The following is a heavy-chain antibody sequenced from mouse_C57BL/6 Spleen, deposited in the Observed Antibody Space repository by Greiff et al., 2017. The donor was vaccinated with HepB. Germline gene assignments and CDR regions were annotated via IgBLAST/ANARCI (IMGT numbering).Heavy chain of an antibody. J-gene: IGHJ2*01. CDR1: GFTFSSYA. V-gene: IGHV5-4*01. D-gene: IGHD2-2*01. CDR3: ARERDYGYVDY. Sequence: EVQRVESGGGLVKPGGSLKLSCAASGFTFSSYAMSWVRQTPEKRLEWVATISDGGSYTYYPDNVKGRFTISRDNAKNNLYLQMSHLKSEDTAMYYCARERDYGYVDYWGQGTTLTVSS. CDR2: ISDGGSYT.